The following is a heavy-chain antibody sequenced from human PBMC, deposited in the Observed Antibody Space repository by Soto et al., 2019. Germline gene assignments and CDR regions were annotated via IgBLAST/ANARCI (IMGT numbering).Heavy chain of an antibody. J-gene: IGHJ6*02. CDR2: ISSSGGYT. CDR3: ARSTARSQALRDDFGLDV. CDR1: GFKVSAIY. Sequence: QVQLEESGGGLVEPGGSLRLSCAASGFKVSAIYMTWIRQAPGKGLEWVSYISSSGGYTNYADSVKGRFTISKDNAKNSLALQMDSLRGADTAVYCCARSTARSQALRDDFGLDVGGQGTTVTVSS. V-gene: IGHV3-11*06. D-gene: IGHD1-26*01.